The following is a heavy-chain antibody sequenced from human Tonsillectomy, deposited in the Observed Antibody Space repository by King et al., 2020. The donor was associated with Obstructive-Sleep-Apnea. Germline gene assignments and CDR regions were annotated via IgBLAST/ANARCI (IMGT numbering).Heavy chain of an antibody. D-gene: IGHD3-10*01. CDR3: ARHVYGSGLAGMDV. Sequence: QLVQSGAEVKKPGESLRISCKGSGYSVTSYWIIWVRQIPGKGLEWMGRIDPSDSYTNYRPSFQGHVTLSADKSISTAYLQWGSLKASDTAMYYCARHVYGSGLAGMDVWGQGTTVTVSS. V-gene: IGHV5-10-1*01. J-gene: IGHJ6*02. CDR2: IDPSDSYT. CDR1: GYSVTSYW.